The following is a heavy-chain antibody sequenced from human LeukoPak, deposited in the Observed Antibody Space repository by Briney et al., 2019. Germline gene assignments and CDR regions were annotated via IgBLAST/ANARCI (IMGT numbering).Heavy chain of an antibody. CDR2: ISGSGGST. J-gene: IGHJ4*02. V-gene: IGHV3-23*01. CDR1: GFTFSSYG. Sequence: GGSLRLSCAASGFTFSSYGMHWVRQAPGKGLEWVSAISGSGGSTYYADSVKGRFTISRDNSKNTLYLQMNSLRAEDTAVYYCAKGVTMIVVVRYYFDYWGQGTLVTVSS. D-gene: IGHD3-22*01. CDR3: AKGVTMIVVVRYYFDY.